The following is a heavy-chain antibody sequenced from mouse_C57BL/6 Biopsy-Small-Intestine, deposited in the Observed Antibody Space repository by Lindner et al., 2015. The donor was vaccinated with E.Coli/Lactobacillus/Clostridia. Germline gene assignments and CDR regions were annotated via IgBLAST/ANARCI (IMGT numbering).Heavy chain of an antibody. CDR3: ARRYFDFWSGYFDAFDI. D-gene: IGHD1-3*01. J-gene: IGHJ3*01. CDR1: GYTFTSYE. Sequence: SVKVSCKASGYTFTSYEIHWVRQATGQGLEWVGWMNPDTGSTGSAQKFQGRVTMTRNTAITTAYMELSSLRSEDTAVYYCARRYFDFWSGYFDAFDIWGQGTMVTVSS. CDR2: MNPDTGST. V-gene: IGHV1S55*01.